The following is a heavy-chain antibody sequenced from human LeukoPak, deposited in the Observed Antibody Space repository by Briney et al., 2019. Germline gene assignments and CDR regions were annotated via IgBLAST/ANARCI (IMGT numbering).Heavy chain of an antibody. CDR1: GGTFSSYA. D-gene: IGHD5-18*01. J-gene: IGHJ5*02. V-gene: IGHV1-69*01. CDR3: AILEGYTAMVPIDP. CDR2: NIPIFGTA. Sequence: SVKVSCKASGGTFSSYAISWVRQAPGQGLEWMGGNIPIFGTANYAQKFQGRVTITADESTSTAYMELSSLRSEDTAVYYCAILEGYTAMVPIDPWGQGTLVTVSS.